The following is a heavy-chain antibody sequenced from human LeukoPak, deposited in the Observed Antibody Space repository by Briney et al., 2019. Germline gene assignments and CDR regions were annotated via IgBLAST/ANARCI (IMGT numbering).Heavy chain of an antibody. J-gene: IGHJ4*02. CDR2: IYYSGST. CDR3: ARVEMATFDY. Sequence: SETLSLTCTVSGGSISSYYWSWIRQPPGKGLEWMGYIYYSGSTNYNPSLKSRVTISVDTSKNQFSLKLSSVTAADTAVYYCARVEMATFDYWGQGTLVTVSS. D-gene: IGHD5-24*01. V-gene: IGHV4-59*01. CDR1: GGSISSYY.